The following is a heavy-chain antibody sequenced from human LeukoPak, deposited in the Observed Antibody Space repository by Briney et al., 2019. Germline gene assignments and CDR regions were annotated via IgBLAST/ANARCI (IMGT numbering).Heavy chain of an antibody. CDR3: AQGYLSGWYPY. J-gene: IGHJ4*02. D-gene: IGHD6-19*01. CDR2: ISVDGERT. V-gene: IGHV3-23*01. Sequence: PGASLRLSCAVYGFSVSSFGMSWVRQAPGRGLEWLSAISVDGERTYYADSVKGRFFISRDTFKNTLDLQLSSLRGDDTAVYYCAQGYLSGWYPYWGQGSLVTVSS. CDR1: GFSVSSFG.